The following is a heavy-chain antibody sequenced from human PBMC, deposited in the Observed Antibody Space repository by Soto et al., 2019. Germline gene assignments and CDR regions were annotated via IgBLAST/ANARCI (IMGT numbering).Heavy chain of an antibody. D-gene: IGHD3-3*01. Sequence: SETLSLTCTVSGGSISSHYWSWIRQPPGQGLEWIGYIYYSGSTNYNPSLKSRVTISVDTSKSQFSLRLSSVTAADTAVYYCARDGFLEWLAFDDWGQGTLVTVSS. CDR3: ARDGFLEWLAFDD. CDR1: GGSISSHY. J-gene: IGHJ4*02. CDR2: IYYSGST. V-gene: IGHV4-59*11.